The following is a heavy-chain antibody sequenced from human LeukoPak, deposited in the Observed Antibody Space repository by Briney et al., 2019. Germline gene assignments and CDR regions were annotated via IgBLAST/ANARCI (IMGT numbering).Heavy chain of an antibody. D-gene: IGHD3-22*01. CDR3: AKDGYNYDSSGHFDY. Sequence: GGSLRLSCAASGFTFSSYGMHWVRQAPGKGLEWVAVIWYDGSNKYYADSVKGRFTISRDNSKNTLYLQINSLRVEDTAVYYCAKDGYNYDSSGHFDYWDQGTLVTVSS. CDR2: IWYDGSNK. J-gene: IGHJ4*02. V-gene: IGHV3-33*06. CDR1: GFTFSSYG.